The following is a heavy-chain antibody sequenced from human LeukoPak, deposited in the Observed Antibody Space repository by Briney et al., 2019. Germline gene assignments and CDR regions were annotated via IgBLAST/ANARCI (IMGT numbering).Heavy chain of an antibody. V-gene: IGHV3-48*03. CDR1: GLTFSSYE. D-gene: IGHD3-22*01. CDR3: AKADYYDSNTYRAQFFQH. CDR2: ISSSGSSI. Sequence: GGSLRLSCAASGLTFSSYEMNWVRQAPGKGLEWVSCISSSGSSIYYADSVKGRFTISRDNAKKSLYLQMHSLRAEDTAVYYCAKADYYDSNTYRAQFFQHWGQGTLVTVSS. J-gene: IGHJ1*01.